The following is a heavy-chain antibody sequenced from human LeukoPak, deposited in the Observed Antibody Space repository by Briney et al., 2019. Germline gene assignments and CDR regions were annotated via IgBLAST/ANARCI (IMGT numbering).Heavy chain of an antibody. J-gene: IGHJ6*03. CDR2: MSPNRGNK. V-gene: IGHV1-8*01. Sequence: ASVKVSCKASGYTFTSYDINCVRQATGKGLEWMGWMSPNRGNKRYAQKFQGRVTMTRNTSKSTAYMELSSLRSEDTAVYYCARGRLTYYDILTGYFSGGYYYFMDVWGKGTTVTVSS. D-gene: IGHD3-9*01. CDR3: ARGRLTYYDILTGYFSGGYYYFMDV. CDR1: GYTFTSYD.